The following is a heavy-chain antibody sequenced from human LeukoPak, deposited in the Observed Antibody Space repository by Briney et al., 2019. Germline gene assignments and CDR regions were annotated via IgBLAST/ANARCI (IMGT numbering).Heavy chain of an antibody. CDR3: AADRHCCSTRCYPYNFDY. J-gene: IGHJ4*02. CDR2: IVVGSGDT. V-gene: IGHV1-58*02. D-gene: IGHD2-2*01. Sequence: GASVKVSCKTSGFTFTRSAIQWVRQARGQRLEWIGWIVVGSGDTNYAQKFQERVTITRDMSTSTAYMELSSLRSEDTAVYYCAADRHCCSTRCYPYNFDYWGQGTLVTVSS. CDR1: GFTFTRSA.